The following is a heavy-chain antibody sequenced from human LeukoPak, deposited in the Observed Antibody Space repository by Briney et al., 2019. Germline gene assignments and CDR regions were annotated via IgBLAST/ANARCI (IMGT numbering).Heavy chain of an antibody. CDR3: ARVSWFPGTSYYYMDV. CDR2: INHSGST. CDR1: GGSFSGYY. V-gene: IGHV4-34*01. D-gene: IGHD1-1*01. J-gene: IGHJ6*03. Sequence: PSETLSLTCAVYGGSFSGYYWSWIRQPPGKGLEWIGEINHSGSTNYNPSLKSRVTISVDTSKNQFPLKLSSVTAADTAVYYCARVSWFPGTSYYYMDVWGKGTTVTVSS.